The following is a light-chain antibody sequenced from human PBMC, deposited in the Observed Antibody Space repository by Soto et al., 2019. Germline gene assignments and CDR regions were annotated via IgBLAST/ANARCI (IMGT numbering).Light chain of an antibody. CDR1: ETISSW. CDR2: DAS. CDR3: QEYESHLRT. J-gene: IGKJ1*01. V-gene: IGKV1-5*01. Sequence: DILMTQSPSTLSASVGDRITITCRASETISSWLAWYQQKSGKAPKLLIYDASTLESGVPSRFSGSGFGTEFSLTISSLQPDDFATYYCQEYESHLRTFGPGTKVESK.